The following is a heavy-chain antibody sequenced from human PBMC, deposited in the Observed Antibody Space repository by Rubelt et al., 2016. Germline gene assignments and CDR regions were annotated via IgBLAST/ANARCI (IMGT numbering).Heavy chain of an antibody. Sequence: QVQLQESGPGLVKPSETLSLTCTVSGGSISSYYWSWIRQPAGKGLEWIGRIYTSGSTNYNPSLKSRVTMSLDTAKNQFSLRLGSVTAADTAVYYCARASLGVRGYQQNWFDPWGQGTLVTVSS. J-gene: IGHJ5*02. CDR2: IYTSGST. D-gene: IGHD5-18*01. V-gene: IGHV4-4*07. CDR3: ARASLGVRGYQQNWFDP. CDR1: GGSISSYY.